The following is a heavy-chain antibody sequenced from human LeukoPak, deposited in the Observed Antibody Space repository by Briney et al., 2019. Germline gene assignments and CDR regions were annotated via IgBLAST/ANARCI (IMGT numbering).Heavy chain of an antibody. CDR2: IYYSGST. D-gene: IGHD3-16*01. CDR3: AREGGVEIDY. J-gene: IGHJ4*02. CDR1: GGSISSGDYY. Sequence: RPSETLSLTCTVSGGSISSGDYYWSWIRQPPGKGLEWIGYIYYSGSTYCNPSLKSRVTISVDTSKNQFSLKLSSVTAADTAVYYCAREGGVEIDYWGQGTLVTVSS. V-gene: IGHV4-30-4*01.